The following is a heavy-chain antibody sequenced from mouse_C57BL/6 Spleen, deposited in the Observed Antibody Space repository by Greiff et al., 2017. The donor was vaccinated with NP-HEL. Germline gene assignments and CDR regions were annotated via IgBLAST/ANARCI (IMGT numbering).Heavy chain of an antibody. D-gene: IGHD2-4*01. CDR1: GYSITSGYY. CDR2: ISYDGSN. J-gene: IGHJ3*01. CDR3: AREIYYDYDGDWFAY. V-gene: IGHV3-6*01. Sequence: EVQLQESGPGLVKPSQSLSLTCSVTGYSITSGYYWNWIRQFPGNKLEWMGYISYDGSNNYNPSLKNRISITRDTSKNQFFLKLNSVTTEDTATYYCAREIYYDYDGDWFAYWGQGTLVTVSA.